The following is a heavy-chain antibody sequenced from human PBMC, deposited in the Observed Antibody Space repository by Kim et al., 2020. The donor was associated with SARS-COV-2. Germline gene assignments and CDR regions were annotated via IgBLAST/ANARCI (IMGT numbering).Heavy chain of an antibody. CDR3: ARDGTPGWGKGRVPFDY. J-gene: IGHJ4*01. CDR2: VYHSGST. Sequence: SETLSLTCTVSGYSISSGYYWGWIRQPPGKGLEWIGSVYHSGSTYYNPSLNRRDTISVDKSKNQFSLKLTSVTAADTAVYYCARDGTPGWGKGRVPFDY. V-gene: IGHV4-38-2*02. CDR1: GYSISSGYY. D-gene: IGHD3-16*01.